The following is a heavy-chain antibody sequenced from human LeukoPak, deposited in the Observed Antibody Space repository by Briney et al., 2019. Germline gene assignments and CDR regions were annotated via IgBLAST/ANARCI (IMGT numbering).Heavy chain of an antibody. V-gene: IGHV4-34*01. CDR3: ARGYGPGSYYNY. Sequence: SETLSLTCTVYGGSFSGYYWSWIRQPPGKGLEWIGEINQSGSTNYNPSLKSRVTISVDTSKNQFSLRLSSVTAADTAVYYCARGYGPGSYYNYWGQGTLVTVSS. J-gene: IGHJ4*02. CDR1: GGSFSGYY. D-gene: IGHD3-10*01. CDR2: INQSGST.